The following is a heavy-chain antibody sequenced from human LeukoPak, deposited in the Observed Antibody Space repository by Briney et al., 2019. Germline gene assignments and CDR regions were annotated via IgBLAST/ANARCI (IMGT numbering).Heavy chain of an antibody. D-gene: IGHD6-13*01. CDR1: GGSISSGGYS. V-gene: IGHV4-30-2*01. Sequence: SETLSLTCAVSGGSISSGGYSWSWIRQPPGKGLEWIGYIYHSGSTYYNPPLKSRVTISVDRSKNQFSLKLSSVTAADTAVYYCARERAAAGELYFDYWGQGTLVTVSS. CDR2: IYHSGST. CDR3: ARERAAAGELYFDY. J-gene: IGHJ4*02.